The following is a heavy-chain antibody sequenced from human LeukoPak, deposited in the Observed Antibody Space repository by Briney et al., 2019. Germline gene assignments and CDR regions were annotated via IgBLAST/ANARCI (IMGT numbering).Heavy chain of an antibody. J-gene: IGHJ4*02. CDR2: IYHGGST. V-gene: IGHV4-38-2*02. D-gene: IGHD5-18*01. Sequence: SETLSLTCTVSDYSISSGYYWGWIRQPPGKGLEWIGSIYHGGSTYYNPSLKSRVTISVDTSKNQFSLKLSSVTAADTAVYYCTRGELGYSYAHWGQGTLVTVSS. CDR3: TRGELGYSYAH. CDR1: DYSISSGYY.